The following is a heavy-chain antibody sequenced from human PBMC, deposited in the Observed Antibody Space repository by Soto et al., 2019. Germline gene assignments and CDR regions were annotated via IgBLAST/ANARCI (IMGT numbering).Heavy chain of an antibody. D-gene: IGHD6-19*01. J-gene: IGHJ6*02. Sequence: ASVKVSCKASGYTFTSYGISWVRKAPGQGLEWMGWISAYNGNTNYAQKLQGRVTMTTDTSTSTAYMELRSLRSDDTAVYYCASGAGVAGTNYYYYGMDVWGQGTTVTVSS. CDR2: ISAYNGNT. V-gene: IGHV1-18*01. CDR3: ASGAGVAGTNYYYYGMDV. CDR1: GYTFTSYG.